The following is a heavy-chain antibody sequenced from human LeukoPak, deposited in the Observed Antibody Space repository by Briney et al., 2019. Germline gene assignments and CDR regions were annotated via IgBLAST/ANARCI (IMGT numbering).Heavy chain of an antibody. CDR1: GFTFSSYW. CDR2: INSDGSST. CDR3: ARDASYCGGDCYFDY. V-gene: IGHV3-74*01. Sequence: GGSLGLSCAASGFTFSSYWMHWVRQAPGKGLVWVSRINSDGSSTSYADSVKGRFTISRDNAKNTLYLQMNSLRAEDTAVYYCARDASYCGGDCYFDYWGQGTLVTVSS. D-gene: IGHD2-21*02. J-gene: IGHJ4*02.